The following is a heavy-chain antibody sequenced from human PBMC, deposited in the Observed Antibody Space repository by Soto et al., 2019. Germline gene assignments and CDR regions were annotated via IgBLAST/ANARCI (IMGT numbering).Heavy chain of an antibody. Sequence: PGGSLRLSCAASGFTFSSYAMSWVRQAPGKGLEWVSAISGSGGSTYYADSVKGRFTISRDNSKNTLYLQMNSLRAEDTAVYYCARAKRGYSGYDYSDYFDYWGQGTLVTVSS. V-gene: IGHV3-23*01. D-gene: IGHD5-12*01. CDR1: GFTFSSYA. J-gene: IGHJ4*02. CDR3: ARAKRGYSGYDYSDYFDY. CDR2: ISGSGGST.